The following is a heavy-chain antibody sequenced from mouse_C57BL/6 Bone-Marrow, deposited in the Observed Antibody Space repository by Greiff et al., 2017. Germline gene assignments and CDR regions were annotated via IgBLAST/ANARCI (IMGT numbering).Heavy chain of an antibody. J-gene: IGHJ2*01. CDR1: GYTFTDYY. V-gene: IGHV1-26*01. D-gene: IGHD1-1*01. Sequence: VQLQQSGPELVKPGASVKISCKASGYTFTDYYMNWVKQSHGKSLEWIGDINPNNGGTSYNQKFKGKATLTVDKSSSTAYMELRSLTSEDSAVYYCARRSLLLRCYYFDYWGQGTTLTVSS. CDR2: INPNNGGT. CDR3: ARRSLLLRCYYFDY.